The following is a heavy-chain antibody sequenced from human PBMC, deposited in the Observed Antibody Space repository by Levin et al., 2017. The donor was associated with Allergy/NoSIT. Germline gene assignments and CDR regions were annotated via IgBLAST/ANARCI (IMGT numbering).Heavy chain of an antibody. CDR3: ATSTDAIIDYYYYGMDV. CDR2: INHSGST. D-gene: IGHD2-8*02. Sequence: GSLRLSCAVYGGSFSGYYWSWIRQPPGKGLEWIGEINHSGSTNYNPSLKSRVTISVDTSKNQFSLKLSSVTAADTAVYYCATSTDAIIDYYYYGMDVWGQGTTVTVSS. V-gene: IGHV4-34*01. CDR1: GGSFSGYY. J-gene: IGHJ6*02.